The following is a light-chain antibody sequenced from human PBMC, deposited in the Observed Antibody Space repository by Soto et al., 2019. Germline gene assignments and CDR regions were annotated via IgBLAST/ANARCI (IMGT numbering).Light chain of an antibody. V-gene: IGKV1-5*01. CDR1: QSIRTW. J-gene: IGKJ5*01. CDR2: DAS. CDR3: QQYNSYPYT. Sequence: DIQMTQSPSTVSASVGDGVTITCRASQSIRTWLAWYQQKPGKAPKLLIYDASTLESGASSGFSGSGSGTEFTLTISSLQPDDFATYYCQQYNSYPYTFGQGTRLEIK.